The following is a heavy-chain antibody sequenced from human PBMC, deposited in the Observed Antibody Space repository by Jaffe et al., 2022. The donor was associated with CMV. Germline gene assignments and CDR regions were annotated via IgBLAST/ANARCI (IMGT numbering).Heavy chain of an antibody. Sequence: QVQLQQWGAGLLKPSETLSLTCDVYGGSFSGFYWSWIRQAPGKGLEWIGEINDGGITNYNPSLMSRVTISGDMSKNQFSLKLTSVTAADTAVYYCARSYRYSSGWYGYFQHWGQGTLVTVSP. V-gene: IGHV4-34*01. CDR1: GGSFSGFY. J-gene: IGHJ1*01. D-gene: IGHD6-19*01. CDR2: INDGGIT. CDR3: ARSYRYSSGWYGYFQH.